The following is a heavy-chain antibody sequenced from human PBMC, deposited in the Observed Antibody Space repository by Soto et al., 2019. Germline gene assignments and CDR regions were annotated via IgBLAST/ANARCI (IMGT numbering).Heavy chain of an antibody. CDR1: GFTFSSYG. Sequence: QVQLVESGGGVVQPGRSLRLSCAASGFTFSSYGMHWVRQAPGKGLEWVAVIWYDGSNKYYADSVKGRFTISRDNSKNTLYLQMNSLRDEDTAVYYCARDYGVPFDYWGQGTLVTVSS. CDR3: ARDYGVPFDY. V-gene: IGHV3-33*01. D-gene: IGHD4-17*01. CDR2: IWYDGSNK. J-gene: IGHJ4*02.